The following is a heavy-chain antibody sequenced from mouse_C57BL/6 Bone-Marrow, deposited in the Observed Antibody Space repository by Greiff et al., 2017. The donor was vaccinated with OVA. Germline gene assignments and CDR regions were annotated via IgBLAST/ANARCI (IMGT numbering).Heavy chain of an antibody. CDR3: TTEGYDGYYYFDY. CDR2: IDPENGDT. Sequence: VQLQQSGAELVRPGASVKLSCTASGFNIKDDYMHWVKQRPEQGLEWIGWIDPENGDTEYASKFQGKATITADTSSNTAYLQLSSLTSEDTAVYYCTTEGYDGYYYFDYWGQGTTITVSS. D-gene: IGHD2-3*01. V-gene: IGHV14-4*01. J-gene: IGHJ2*01. CDR1: GFNIKDDY.